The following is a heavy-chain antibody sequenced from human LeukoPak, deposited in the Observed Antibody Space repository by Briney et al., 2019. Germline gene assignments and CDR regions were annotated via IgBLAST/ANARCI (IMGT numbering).Heavy chain of an antibody. CDR2: ISSSSSYI. D-gene: IGHD3-10*01. Sequence: PGGSLRLSCAASGLTFSSYSMNWVRQTPGKGLEWVSSISSSSSYIYYADSVKGRFTISRDNAKNSLYLQMNSLRAEDTAVYYCARDQAPYSWFGEHDAFDIWGQGTMVTVSS. V-gene: IGHV3-21*01. J-gene: IGHJ3*02. CDR3: ARDQAPYSWFGEHDAFDI. CDR1: GLTFSSYS.